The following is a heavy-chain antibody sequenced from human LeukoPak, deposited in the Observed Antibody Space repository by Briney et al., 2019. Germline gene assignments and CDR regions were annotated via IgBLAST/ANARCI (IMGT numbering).Heavy chain of an antibody. V-gene: IGHV3-23*01. J-gene: IGHJ4*02. CDR2: ISGSGGTA. CDR1: GFTFSDYY. CDR3: AKKGYYDGSGYYMYYFDH. Sequence: GGSLRLSCAASGFTFSDYYMSWIRQAPGKGLEWDSAISGSGGTAYYADSVKGRFTISRDNSKNTLYLQMNSLRAEDTAVYYCAKKGYYDGSGYYMYYFDHWGQGTLVTVSS. D-gene: IGHD3-22*01.